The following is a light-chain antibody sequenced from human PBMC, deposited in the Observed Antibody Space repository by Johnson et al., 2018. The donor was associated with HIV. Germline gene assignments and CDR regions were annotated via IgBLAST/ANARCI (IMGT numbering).Light chain of an antibody. V-gene: IGLV1-51*02. CDR2: ENN. CDR1: NSNIGNNY. Sequence: QSMLTQPPSVSAAPGQKVTISCSGSNSNIGNNYVSWYQQLPGTAPKLLIYENNKRPSGIPDRFSGSKSGTSATLGITGLQTGDEADYYCGTWDSSLNALYVFGTWTKVTVL. CDR3: GTWDSSLNALYV. J-gene: IGLJ1*01.